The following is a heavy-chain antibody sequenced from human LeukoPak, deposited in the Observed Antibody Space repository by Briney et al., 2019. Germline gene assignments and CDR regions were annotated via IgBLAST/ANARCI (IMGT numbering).Heavy chain of an antibody. CDR2: FDPEDGET. Sequence: ASVKASCKVSGYTLTELSMHWVRQAPGKGLEWMGGFDPEDGETIYAQKFQARVTMTEDTSTDTAYMELSSLRSEDTAVYYCATGVVVPAAMRPSQDAFDIWGQGTMVTVSS. V-gene: IGHV1-24*01. J-gene: IGHJ3*02. D-gene: IGHD2-2*01. CDR1: GYTLTELS. CDR3: ATGVVVPAAMRPSQDAFDI.